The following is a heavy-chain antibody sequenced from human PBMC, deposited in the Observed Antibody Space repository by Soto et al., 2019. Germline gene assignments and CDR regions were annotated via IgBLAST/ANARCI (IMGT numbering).Heavy chain of an antibody. D-gene: IGHD1-7*01. CDR2: INPNSGGT. V-gene: IGHV1-2*02. Sequence: ASRKVSYKASGYTFTDYYMHWVRQAPGQGLEWMGWINPNSGGTNYAQKFQGRVTMTRDTSISTAYMELSRLRSDDTAVYYCARKLELRGSYYYYYDMDVWGQGTTVTVSS. CDR3: ARKLELRGSYYYYYDMDV. J-gene: IGHJ6*02. CDR1: GYTFTDYY.